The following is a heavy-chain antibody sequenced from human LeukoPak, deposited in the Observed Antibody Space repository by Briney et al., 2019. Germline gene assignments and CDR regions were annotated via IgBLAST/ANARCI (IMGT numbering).Heavy chain of an antibody. CDR1: GDSISNYY. V-gene: IGHV4-59*08. D-gene: IGHD3-16*02. Sequence: SETLSLTCTVSGDSISNYYWSWIRQPPGKGLEWIGYMYYSGSSNYNPSLKSRVTISVDTSKNQFSLKLSSVTAADTAVYYCASRMMTFGGVIRYDAFDIWGPGTMVTVSS. J-gene: IGHJ3*02. CDR3: ASRMMTFGGVIRYDAFDI. CDR2: MYYSGSS.